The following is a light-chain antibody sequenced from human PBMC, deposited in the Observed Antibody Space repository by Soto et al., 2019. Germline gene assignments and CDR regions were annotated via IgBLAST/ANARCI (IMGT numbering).Light chain of an antibody. CDR1: SSDVGGYNY. CDR2: GVT. Sequence: QSALTQPASVSGSPGQSITISCTGTSSDVGGYNYVSWYQQHPGIAPKLLIYGVTNRPSGVSTRFSGSKSGNTASLTISGLQPEDEAEYHCSSYTSASTLLYVFGTGTKLTVL. V-gene: IGLV2-14*01. CDR3: SSYTSASTLLYV. J-gene: IGLJ1*01.